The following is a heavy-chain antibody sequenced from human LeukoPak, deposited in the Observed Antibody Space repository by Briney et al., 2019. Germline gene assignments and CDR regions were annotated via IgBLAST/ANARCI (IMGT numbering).Heavy chain of an antibody. V-gene: IGHV4-39*01. Sequence: SETLSLTCTVSGGSISSSSYYWGWIRQPPGKGLEWIGSIYYSGSTYYNPSLKSRVTISVDTSKNQFSLKLSSVTAADTAVYYCASASSGWPNYYYYMDVWGKGTTVTISS. CDR2: IYYSGST. CDR1: GGSISSSSYY. J-gene: IGHJ6*03. CDR3: ASASSGWPNYYYYMDV. D-gene: IGHD6-19*01.